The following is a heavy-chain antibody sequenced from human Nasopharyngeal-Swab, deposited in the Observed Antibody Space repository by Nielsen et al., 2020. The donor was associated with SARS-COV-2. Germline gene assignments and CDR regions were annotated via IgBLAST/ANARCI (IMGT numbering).Heavy chain of an antibody. J-gene: IGHJ5*02. CDR1: GYTFTSYY. D-gene: IGHD6-13*01. CDR3: ARDLAGANIAAAGWFDP. Sequence: ASVKVSCKASGYTFTSYYMHWVRQAPGQGLEWMGIINPSGGSTSYAQKFQGRVTMTRDTSTSTVYMELSSLRSEDTAVYYCARDLAGANIAAAGWFDPWGRGTLVTVSS. V-gene: IGHV1-46*01. CDR2: INPSGGST.